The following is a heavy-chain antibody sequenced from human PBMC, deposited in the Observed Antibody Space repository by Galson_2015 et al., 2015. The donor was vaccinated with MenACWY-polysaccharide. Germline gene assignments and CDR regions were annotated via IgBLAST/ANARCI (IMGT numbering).Heavy chain of an antibody. D-gene: IGHD4-17*01. Sequence: SVKVSCKASGYTFTSYAMNWVRQAPGQGLEWMGWINTNTGNPTYAQGFQGRVSFTLDPSVSTAYLQISSLKAEDTAVYYCASDPKQKVTTVPTGRFDFWGQGTLVTVSS. CDR3: ASDPKQKVTTVPTGRFDF. J-gene: IGHJ4*02. CDR1: GYTFTSYA. V-gene: IGHV7-4-1*02. CDR2: INTNTGNP.